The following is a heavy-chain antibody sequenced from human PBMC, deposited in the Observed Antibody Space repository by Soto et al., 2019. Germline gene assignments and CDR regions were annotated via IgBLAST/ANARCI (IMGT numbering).Heavy chain of an antibody. J-gene: IGHJ6*04. CDR1: GFTFSSYG. V-gene: IGHV3-30*18. Sequence: QVQLVESGGGVVQPGRSLRLSCAASGFTFSSYGMHWVRQAPGKGLEWVAVISYDGSNKYYADSVKGRFTISRDNSKNTLYLQMKSLCADDTAVYDCAKDRKTGYYYYYYGLDVWGKGTMVTVSS. D-gene: IGHD3-10*01. CDR2: ISYDGSNK. CDR3: AKDRKTGYYYYYYGLDV.